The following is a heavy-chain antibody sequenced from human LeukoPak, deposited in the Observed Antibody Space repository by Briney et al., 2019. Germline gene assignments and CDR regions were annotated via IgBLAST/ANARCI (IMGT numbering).Heavy chain of an antibody. CDR1: GGSISSGGYS. V-gene: IGHV4-30-2*01. Sequence: SQTLSLTCAVSGGSISSGGYSWSWIRQPPGKGLEWIGYIYHSGSTYYNPSLKSRVTISVDRSKNQFSLKLSSVAAADTAVYYCARLDTAIVEWYFDLWGRGTPVTVSS. J-gene: IGHJ2*01. CDR2: IYHSGST. CDR3: ARLDTAIVEWYFDL. D-gene: IGHD5-18*01.